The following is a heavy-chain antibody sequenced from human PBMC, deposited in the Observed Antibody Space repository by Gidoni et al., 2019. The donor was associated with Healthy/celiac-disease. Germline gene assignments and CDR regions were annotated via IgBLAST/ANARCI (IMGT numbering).Heavy chain of an antibody. CDR1: GFTFSSYA. J-gene: IGHJ4*02. Sequence: EVQLLESGGGLVQPGGSLRLSCAASGFTFSSYAMSWVRQAPGKGLEWVSAISGSGGSTYYADSVKVRFTISRDNSKNTLYLQMNSLRAEDTAVYYCAKDGLSGGYFDYWGQGTLVTVSS. D-gene: IGHD3-10*01. V-gene: IGHV3-23*01. CDR3: AKDGLSGGYFDY. CDR2: ISGSGGST.